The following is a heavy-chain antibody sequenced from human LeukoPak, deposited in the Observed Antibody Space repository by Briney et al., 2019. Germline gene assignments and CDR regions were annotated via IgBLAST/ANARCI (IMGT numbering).Heavy chain of an antibody. D-gene: IGHD3-22*01. Sequence: GGSLRLSCAASGFTFSDYYMSWIRQAPGKGLEWVSYISSSGSTIYYADSVKGRFTISRDNAKNTLYLQMNSLRAEDTAVYYCAKDRDSSGYYYWVYWGQGTLVTVSS. CDR2: ISSSGSTI. CDR3: AKDRDSSGYYYWVY. J-gene: IGHJ4*02. CDR1: GFTFSDYY. V-gene: IGHV3-11*01.